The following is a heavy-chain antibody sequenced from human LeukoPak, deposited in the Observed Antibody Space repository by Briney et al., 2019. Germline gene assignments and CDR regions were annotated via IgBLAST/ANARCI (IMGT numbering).Heavy chain of an antibody. CDR2: IYYSGST. Sequence: PSETLPLTCTVSGDSISPYFWSWIRQPPGKGLEWIGYIYYSGSTNYSPSLKSRVTTSVDTSKKQFSLKLSSVTAADTAVYYCARSKWGYAFDVWGQGTMVTVSS. J-gene: IGHJ3*01. V-gene: IGHV4-59*01. D-gene: IGHD7-27*01. CDR3: ARSKWGYAFDV. CDR1: GDSISPYF.